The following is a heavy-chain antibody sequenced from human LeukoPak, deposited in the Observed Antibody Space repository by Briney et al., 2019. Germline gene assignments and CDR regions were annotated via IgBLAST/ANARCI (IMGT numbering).Heavy chain of an antibody. D-gene: IGHD3-22*01. V-gene: IGHV1-46*01. CDR2: INPSGGST. Sequence: RGQDKKWMGIINPSGGSTSYAQKYQGRVTMTRYTSTSTVYMELSSLRSEDTAVYYCARVKPYYDSSGYWDHYYYGMDVWGQGTTVTVSS. CDR3: ARVKPYYDSSGYWDHYYYGMDV. J-gene: IGHJ6*02.